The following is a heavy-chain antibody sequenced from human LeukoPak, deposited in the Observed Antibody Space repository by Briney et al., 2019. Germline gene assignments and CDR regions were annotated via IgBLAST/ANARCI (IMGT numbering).Heavy chain of an antibody. D-gene: IGHD7-27*01. Sequence: GGSLRLSCAASGFTFSNYWMSWVRQVPGRGVEWVANIKEEVSEKYYADSVKGRLTISRDNAKNPLYLQMNSLRVEDTALYYCARMKNWELWDYWGQGTPVTVSS. V-gene: IGHV3-7*01. CDR1: GFTFSNYW. J-gene: IGHJ4*02. CDR3: ARMKNWELWDY. CDR2: IKEEVSEK.